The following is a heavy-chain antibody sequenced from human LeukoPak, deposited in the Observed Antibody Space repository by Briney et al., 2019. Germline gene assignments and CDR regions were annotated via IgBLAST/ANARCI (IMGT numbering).Heavy chain of an antibody. CDR2: IGTAGDT. V-gene: IGHV3-13*01. CDR3: ARGLGGTLWFGSSFDY. CDR1: GFTFSSYD. J-gene: IGHJ4*02. Sequence: PGGSLRLSCAASGFTFSSYDMHWVRQATGKGLEWVSAIGTAGDTYYPGSVKGRFTISRENAKNSLYLQMNSLRAGDTAVYYCARGLGGTLWFGSSFDYWGQGTLVTVSS. D-gene: IGHD3-10*01.